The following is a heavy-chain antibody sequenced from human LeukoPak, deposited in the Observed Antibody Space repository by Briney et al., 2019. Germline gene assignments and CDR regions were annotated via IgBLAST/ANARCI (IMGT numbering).Heavy chain of an antibody. CDR2: IKAKAHGGTI. V-gene: IGHV3-15*01. CDR1: GFTFINAW. CDR3: TTDGVGVEGATYDN. J-gene: IGHJ4*02. Sequence: GGSLRLSCAASGFTFINAWMAWVRQAPGKGLEWVGRIKAKAHGGTIEYAAPVKGRFTISRDDSKNTLYLQMNSLKTEDTTVYYCTTDGVGVEGATYDNWGQGTLVSVSS. D-gene: IGHD1-26*01.